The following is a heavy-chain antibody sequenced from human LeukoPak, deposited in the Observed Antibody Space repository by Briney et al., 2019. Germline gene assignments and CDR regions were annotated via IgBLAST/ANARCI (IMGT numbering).Heavy chain of an antibody. Sequence: SETLSLTCTVSGASISSGSYYWTWIRQPAGKGLEWIGRIYIGGITHYNPSLKSRLTISLDTSKNQFSLKLSSVTAADTATYYCARAEWIPSSGTTRWFDTWGQGTLVTVSS. CDR1: GASISSGSYY. V-gene: IGHV4-61*02. CDR3: ARAEWIPSSGTTRWFDT. J-gene: IGHJ5*02. D-gene: IGHD5-18*01. CDR2: IYIGGIT.